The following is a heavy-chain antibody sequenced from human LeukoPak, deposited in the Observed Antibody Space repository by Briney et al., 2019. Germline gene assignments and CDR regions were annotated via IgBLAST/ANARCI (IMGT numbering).Heavy chain of an antibody. CDR1: GGSFSGYY. D-gene: IGHD3-9*01. V-gene: IGHV4-34*01. CDR2: INHSGST. Sequence: PSETLSLTCAVYGGSFSGYYWSWIRQPPGKGLEWIGEINHSGSTNYNPSLKSRVTISVDTSKNQFSLKLSSVTAADTAVYYCARGKRRAVLRYFDWIYYMDVWGKGTTVTVSS. J-gene: IGHJ6*03. CDR3: ARGKRRAVLRYFDWIYYMDV.